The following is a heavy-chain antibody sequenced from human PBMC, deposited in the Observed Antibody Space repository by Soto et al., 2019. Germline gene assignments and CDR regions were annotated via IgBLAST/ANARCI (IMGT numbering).Heavy chain of an antibody. J-gene: IGHJ6*02. D-gene: IGHD6-13*01. Sequence: SETLSLTCAVYGGSFSGYYWSWIRQPPGKGLEWIGEINHSGSTNYNPSLKSRVTISVDTSKNQFSLKLSSVTAADTAVYYCARGWKYSSSWQGYYYYGMDVWGQGTTVTVSS. CDR2: INHSGST. CDR1: GGSFSGYY. CDR3: ARGWKYSSSWQGYYYYGMDV. V-gene: IGHV4-34*01.